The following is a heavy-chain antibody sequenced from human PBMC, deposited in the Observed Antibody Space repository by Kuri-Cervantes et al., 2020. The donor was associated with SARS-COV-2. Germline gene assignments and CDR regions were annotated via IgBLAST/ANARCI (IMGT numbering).Heavy chain of an antibody. J-gene: IGHJ4*02. V-gene: IGHV1-24*01. CDR1: GYTLTELS. CDR3: ARDRRIAAAGTWSKFDY. Sequence: ASVKVSCKVSGYTLTELSMHWVRQAPGKGLEWMGGFDPEDGETIYAQKFQGRVTMTEDTSTDTAYMELSSLRSDDTAVYYCARDRRIAAAGTWSKFDYWGQGTLVTVSS. CDR2: FDPEDGET. D-gene: IGHD6-13*01.